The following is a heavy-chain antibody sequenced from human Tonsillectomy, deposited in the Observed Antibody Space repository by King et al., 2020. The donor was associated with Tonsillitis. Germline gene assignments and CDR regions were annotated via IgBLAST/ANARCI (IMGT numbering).Heavy chain of an antibody. Sequence: LQLQESGPGLVKPSETLSLTCTVSGDSISSSTYYWVWIRQPPGKGLEWIGRVYYSGSTYYNPSRKSRVTMSVDTSKNQFSLKLSSVTAADTAVYYCARHLVPGRYYYYYMDVWGKGTTVTVSS. CDR1: GDSISSSTYY. D-gene: IGHD1-26*01. CDR3: ARHLVPGRYYYYYMDV. CDR2: VYYSGST. V-gene: IGHV4-39*01. J-gene: IGHJ6*03.